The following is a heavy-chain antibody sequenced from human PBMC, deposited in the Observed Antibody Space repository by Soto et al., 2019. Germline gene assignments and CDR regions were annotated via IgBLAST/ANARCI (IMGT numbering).Heavy chain of an antibody. CDR3: AKDLGTTVTTYYYYYGMDV. Sequence: GGSLRLSCAPSGFTFDDYTMHWVRQAPGKGLEWVTLISWDGGSTYYADSVKGRFTISRDNSKNSLYLQMNSLRTEDTALYYCAKDLGTTVTTYYYYYGMDVWGQGTTVTVSS. D-gene: IGHD4-17*01. J-gene: IGHJ6*02. V-gene: IGHV3-43*01. CDR1: GFTFDDYT. CDR2: ISWDGGST.